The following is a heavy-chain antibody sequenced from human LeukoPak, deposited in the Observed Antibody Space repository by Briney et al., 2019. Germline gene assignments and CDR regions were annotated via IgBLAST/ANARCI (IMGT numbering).Heavy chain of an antibody. CDR3: ANAGVAAAGTIY. CDR1: GGSISSSSYY. Sequence: SETLSLTCTVSGGSISSSSYYWGWIRQPPGKGLEWTGSIYYSGSTYYNPSLKSRVTISVDTSKNQFSLKLSSVTAADTAVYYCANAGVAAAGTIYWGQGTLVTVSS. V-gene: IGHV4-39*01. CDR2: IYYSGST. D-gene: IGHD6-13*01. J-gene: IGHJ4*02.